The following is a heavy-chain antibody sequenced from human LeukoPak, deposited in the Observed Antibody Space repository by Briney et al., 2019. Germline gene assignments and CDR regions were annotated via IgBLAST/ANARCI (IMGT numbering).Heavy chain of an antibody. CDR3: ARDRYCSSTSCFHEGY. V-gene: IGHV3-7*01. D-gene: IGHD2-2*01. CDR1: GFTFSSYW. Sequence: GGSLRLSCAASGFTFSSYWMSWVRQAPGEGLEWVANIKQDGSEKYYVDSVKGRFTISRDNAKNSLYLQMNSLRAEDTAVYYCARDRYCSSTSCFHEGYWGQGTLVTVSS. J-gene: IGHJ4*02. CDR2: IKQDGSEK.